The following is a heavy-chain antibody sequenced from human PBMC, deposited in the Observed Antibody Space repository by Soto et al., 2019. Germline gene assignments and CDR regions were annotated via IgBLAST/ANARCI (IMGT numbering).Heavy chain of an antibody. V-gene: IGHV3-23*01. CDR1: GFTFSSYA. CDR3: AKGTRGEQWLANYFDY. Sequence: GGSLRLSCAASGFTFSSYAMSWVRQAPGKGLEWVSAISGSGGSTYYADSVKGRFTISRDNSKNTLYLQMNSLRAEDTAVYYCAKGTRGEQWLANYFDYWGQGTPVTVSS. CDR2: ISGSGGST. D-gene: IGHD6-19*01. J-gene: IGHJ4*02.